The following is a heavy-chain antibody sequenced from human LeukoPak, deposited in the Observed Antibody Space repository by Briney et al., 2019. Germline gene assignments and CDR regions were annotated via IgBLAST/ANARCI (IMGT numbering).Heavy chain of an antibody. J-gene: IGHJ4*02. CDR3: ARDWDF. Sequence: PSQTLSLTCTVSGDSISIGSYYWSWLRQPAGKGLEWIGHMNTTGSTKYNPSLKSRVTISVDTSNNPFSLKLSSATAADTAVYYCARDWDFSGQGTLVTVSS. CDR2: MNTTGST. CDR1: GDSISIGSYY. V-gene: IGHV4-61*09.